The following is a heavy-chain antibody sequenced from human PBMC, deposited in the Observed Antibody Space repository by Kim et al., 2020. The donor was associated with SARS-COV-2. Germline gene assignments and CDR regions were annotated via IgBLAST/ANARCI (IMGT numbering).Heavy chain of an antibody. CDR2: ISVSGGST. CDR1: GFTFSSYA. Sequence: GGSLRLSCAASGFTFSSYAMSWVRQAPGKGLEWASAISVSGGSTYYADSVKGRFTTSRDNYKNTLYLQMNSLRAEATAVYYCAKDIVWSGSKYFQHWGQGTLVTVSS. J-gene: IGHJ1*01. CDR3: AKDIVWSGSKYFQH. V-gene: IGHV3-23*01. D-gene: IGHD3-3*01.